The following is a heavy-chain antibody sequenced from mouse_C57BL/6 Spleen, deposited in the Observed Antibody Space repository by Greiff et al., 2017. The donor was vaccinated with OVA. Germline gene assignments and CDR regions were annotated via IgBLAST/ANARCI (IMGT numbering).Heavy chain of an antibody. CDR2: IDPSDSYT. D-gene: IGHD4-1*01. Sequence: QVQLQQPGAELVKPGASVKLSCKASGYTFTSYWMQWVKQRPGPGLEWIGEIDPSDSYTNYNQKFKGKATLTVDTSSSTAYMQLSSLTSEDSAVYYCARGDKLGLDYWGQGTTLTVSS. CDR1: GYTFTSYW. V-gene: IGHV1-50*01. J-gene: IGHJ2*01. CDR3: ARGDKLGLDY.